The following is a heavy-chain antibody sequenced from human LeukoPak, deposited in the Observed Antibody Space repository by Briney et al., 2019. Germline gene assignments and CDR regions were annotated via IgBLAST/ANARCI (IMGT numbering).Heavy chain of an antibody. CDR2: TYYRSKWYN. D-gene: IGHD6-13*01. CDR1: GDSVSSNSAA. Sequence: SQTLSLTCAISGDSVSSNSAAWNWIRQSPSRGLEWLGRTYYRSKWYNDYAVSVKSRITRHPDTPKNPFSLQLNSVTPEDTAVYYCPRAAAAKRIVGGGGFGPWGQGTLVTVSS. J-gene: IGHJ5*02. V-gene: IGHV6-1*01. CDR3: PRAAAAKRIVGGGGFGP.